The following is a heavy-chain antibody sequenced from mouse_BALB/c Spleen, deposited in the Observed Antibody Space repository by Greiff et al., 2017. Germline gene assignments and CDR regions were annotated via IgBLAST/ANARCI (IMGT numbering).Heavy chain of an antibody. CDR2: ISSGGST. CDR3: ARQDGSNYFDY. Sequence: EVKLMESGGGLVKPGGSLKLSCAASGFTFSSYAMSWVRQTPEKRLEWVASISSGGSTYYPDSVKGRFTISRDNARNILYLQMSSLRSEDTAMYYCARQDGSNYFDYWGQGTTLTVSS. V-gene: IGHV5-6-5*01. J-gene: IGHJ2*01. D-gene: IGHD1-1*01. CDR1: GFTFSSYA.